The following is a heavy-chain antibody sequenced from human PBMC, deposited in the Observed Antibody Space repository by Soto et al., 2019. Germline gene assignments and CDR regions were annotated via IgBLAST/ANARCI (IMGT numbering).Heavy chain of an antibody. J-gene: IGHJ4*02. Sequence: PSETLSLTCAVSGYSISSGYYWCFLRQPPGKGLEWIGSIYHGGSTYYNPSLNSRVTLSIDMTNNHVSLKLSSVTAADTAVYYCARAALDSGYAGKNFDYWGQGTLVTVSS. CDR2: IYHGGST. D-gene: IGHD5-12*01. CDR3: ARAALDSGYAGKNFDY. V-gene: IGHV4-38-2*01. CDR1: GYSISSGYY.